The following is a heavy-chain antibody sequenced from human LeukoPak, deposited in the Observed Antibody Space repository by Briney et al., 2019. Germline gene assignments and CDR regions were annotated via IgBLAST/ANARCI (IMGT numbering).Heavy chain of an antibody. D-gene: IGHD6-19*01. J-gene: IGHJ4*02. V-gene: IGHV3-48*03. CDR1: GFTFSGFA. CDR2: ISTVGTTK. CDR3: AKRIYGWYQIDY. Sequence: GGSLRLSCAASGFTFSGFAMNWVRQAPGMGLEWISYISTVGTTKYYADSVKGRFTISRDNAKDSLYLQMNSLRAEDTAVYYCAKRIYGWYQIDYWGQGTLVTVSS.